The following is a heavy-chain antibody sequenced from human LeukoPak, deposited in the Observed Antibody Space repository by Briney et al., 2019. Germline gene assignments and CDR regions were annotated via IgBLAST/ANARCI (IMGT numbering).Heavy chain of an antibody. CDR1: GGSISSGGYY. V-gene: IGHV4-31*03. D-gene: IGHD3-9*01. CDR2: IYYSGST. Sequence: SETLSLTCTVSGGSISSGGYYWSWIRQHPGKGLEWIGYIYYSGSTYYNPSLKSRVTISVDTSKNQFSLKLSSVTAADTAVYYCARSHLTGYYILDYWGQGTLVTVSS. CDR3: ARSHLTGYYILDY. J-gene: IGHJ4*02.